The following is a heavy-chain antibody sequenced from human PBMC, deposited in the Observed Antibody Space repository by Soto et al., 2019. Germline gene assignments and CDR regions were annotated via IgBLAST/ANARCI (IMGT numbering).Heavy chain of an antibody. Sequence: QVQLQESGPGLVKPSETLSLTCTVSGGSVSSGSYYWSWIRQPPGKGLEWIGYIYYSGSTNYNPSLKSRVTISVHTSKNQFSLKLSSVTAADTAVYYCARMVRGITIVRGEPYYYYGMDVWGQGTTVTVSS. V-gene: IGHV4-61*01. J-gene: IGHJ6*02. CDR2: IYYSGST. CDR1: GGSVSSGSYY. CDR3: ARMVRGITIVRGEPYYYYGMDV. D-gene: IGHD3-10*01.